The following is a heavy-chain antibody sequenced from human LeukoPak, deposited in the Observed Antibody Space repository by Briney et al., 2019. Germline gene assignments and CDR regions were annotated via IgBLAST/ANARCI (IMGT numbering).Heavy chain of an antibody. V-gene: IGHV3-30*18. CDR2: ISHDGSNY. D-gene: IGHD3-10*01. CDR3: TKAAAGSGDYGMDV. J-gene: IGHJ6*02. CDR1: GFSFINYG. Sequence: GGSLRLSCAASGFSFINYGMHWVRQAPGKGLEWVASISHDGSNYYYADSVKGRFTISRDNSRNTLYLQMNSLKAEDTAVFYCTKAAAGSGDYGMDVWGQGTTVTV.